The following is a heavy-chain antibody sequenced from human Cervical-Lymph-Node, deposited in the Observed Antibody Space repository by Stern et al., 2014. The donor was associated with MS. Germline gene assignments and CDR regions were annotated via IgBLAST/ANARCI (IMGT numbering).Heavy chain of an antibody. J-gene: IGHJ4*02. CDR3: AREGVSLGGVDY. CDR1: GFTFSGYS. D-gene: IGHD3-16*01. CDR2: SSSSRGTI. V-gene: IGHV3-48*02. Sequence: EVQLVESGGGLVQPGGSLRLSCAASGFTFSGYSLNWVRQAPGQGLEWVSYSSSSRGTIYYAGSVKGRFTISRDNAKNSLHLQMNSLRDEDTAMYYCAREGVSLGGVDYWGQGTLVTVSS.